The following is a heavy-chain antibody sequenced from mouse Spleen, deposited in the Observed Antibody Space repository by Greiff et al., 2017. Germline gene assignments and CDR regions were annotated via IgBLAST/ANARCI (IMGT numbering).Heavy chain of an antibody. Sequence: EVKLMESGGGLVKLGGSLKLSCAASGFTFSSYYMSWVRQTPEKRLEWVATISSGGGSTYYPDSVKGRFTISRDNAKNTLYLQMSSLNSEDTAVYYCARRGGKDYFDYWGQGTTLTVSS. J-gene: IGHJ2*01. CDR1: GFTFSSYY. CDR2: ISSGGGST. V-gene: IGHV5-9*04. D-gene: IGHD1-1*02. CDR3: ARRGGKDYFDY.